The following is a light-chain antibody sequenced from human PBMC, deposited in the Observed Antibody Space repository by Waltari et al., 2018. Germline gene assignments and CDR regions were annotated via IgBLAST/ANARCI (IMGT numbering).Light chain of an antibody. CDR3: QQYDGSSVT. CDR2: GAS. CDR1: QTILGSW. J-gene: IGKJ4*01. Sequence: EIVLTQSPGTLSLSPGERATLSCRASQTILGSWLTWYQQKPGQAPRLVFYGASIRDTAIPDRFSGSGSGTDFTLTISRLEPEDFAVYYCQQYDGSSVTFGGGTKVEIK. V-gene: IGKV3-20*01.